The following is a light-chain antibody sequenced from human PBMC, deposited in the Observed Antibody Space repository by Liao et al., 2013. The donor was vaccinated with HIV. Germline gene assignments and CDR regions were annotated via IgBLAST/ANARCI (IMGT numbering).Light chain of an antibody. CDR3: QVWDSSGDHPRV. CDR1: SIGSKS. Sequence: SYELTQSPSVSVAPGKTATISCGGDSIGSKSVHWYQQKPGQSPVLVIYQDTKRPSGIPERFSGSNSGNTATLTISRVEGGDEADYYCQVWDSSGDHPRVFGGGTKLTVL. V-gene: IGLV3-21*04. J-gene: IGLJ3*02. CDR2: QDT.